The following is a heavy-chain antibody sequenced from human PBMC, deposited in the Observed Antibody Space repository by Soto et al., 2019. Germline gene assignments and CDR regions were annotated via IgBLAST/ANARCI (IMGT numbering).Heavy chain of an antibody. CDR2: VSASGLNT. CDR3: AKDRPRRTSGNFFDY. V-gene: IGHV3-23*01. Sequence: EVQLLESGGKLVQPGGSLTLSCAASGFTFSTYAMAWVRQAPGKGLEWVSGVSASGLNTDYADPVKGRFYISRDNSKNPGSLHMNSLRAEDPGLDYLAKDRPRRTSGNFFDYWGQGTPVTVSS. CDR1: GFTFSTYA. D-gene: IGHD1-1*01. J-gene: IGHJ4*02.